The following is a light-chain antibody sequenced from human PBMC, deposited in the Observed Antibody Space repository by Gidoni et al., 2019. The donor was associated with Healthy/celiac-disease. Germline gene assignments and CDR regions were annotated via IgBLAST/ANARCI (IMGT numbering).Light chain of an antibody. CDR3: AAWDDSLNGPV. J-gene: IGLJ3*02. Sequence: QSVLTQPPSSSRTPGLRVTISCSGSSSNIGSNTVNWYQHLPGTAPKLLIYSNNQRPSGVPDRVSGSKSGTSASLAISGLQSEDEADYYCAAWDDSLNGPVFGGGTKLTVL. V-gene: IGLV1-44*01. CDR2: SNN. CDR1: SSNIGSNT.